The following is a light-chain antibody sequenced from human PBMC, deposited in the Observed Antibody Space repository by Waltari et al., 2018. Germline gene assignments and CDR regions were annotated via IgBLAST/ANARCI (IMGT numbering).Light chain of an antibody. CDR2: DVT. J-gene: IGLJ1*01. Sequence: QSALTQPASVSGSPGQSITIPCTGTSSDVGCYNFVSWYQQHPGKAPKLIIYDVTKRPAGVSNRFSGSKSGNTASLTISGLHTEDEADYYCSSYTSATIYVFGIGTKVVVL. CDR3: SSYTSATIYV. CDR1: SSDVGCYNF. V-gene: IGLV2-14*03.